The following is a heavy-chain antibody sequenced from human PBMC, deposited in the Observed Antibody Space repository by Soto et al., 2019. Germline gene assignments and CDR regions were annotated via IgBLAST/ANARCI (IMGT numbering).Heavy chain of an antibody. CDR1: VGADSSGSYY. CDR3: ARVERGTATTAVDAVDI. Sequence: QVQLQQWGAGLLKPSENLSLPCAVYVGADSSGSYYWSWIRQPPGNGLEWIGEMSHSGGTHFNPSLKSLVTRAVDTSQHQFSLQTRFVTAADTALYYCARVERGTATTAVDAVDIWGPGTMVTVSS. CDR2: MSHSGGT. J-gene: IGHJ3*02. V-gene: IGHV4-34*01. D-gene: IGHD1-1*01.